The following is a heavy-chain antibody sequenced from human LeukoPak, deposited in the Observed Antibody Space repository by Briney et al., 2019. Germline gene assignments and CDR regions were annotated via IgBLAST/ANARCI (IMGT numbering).Heavy chain of an antibody. Sequence: KPGGSLRLSCAASGFTFSDYYMSWIRQAPGKGLEWVSYISSSGSTIYYADSVKGRFTISRDNAKNSLYLQMNSLRAEDTAVYYCAGAAMTTVRAFDPWGQGTLVTVSS. J-gene: IGHJ5*02. V-gene: IGHV3-11*04. CDR2: ISSSGSTI. D-gene: IGHD4-11*01. CDR3: AGAAMTTVRAFDP. CDR1: GFTFSDYY.